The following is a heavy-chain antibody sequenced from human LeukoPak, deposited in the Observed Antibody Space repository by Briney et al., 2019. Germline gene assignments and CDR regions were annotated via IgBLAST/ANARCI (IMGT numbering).Heavy chain of an antibody. CDR3: ARDPNSSYYYYMDV. V-gene: IGHV4-4*07. Sequence: SETLCLTCTVSGGSISSYYWSWIRQPAGKGLEWIGRIYTSGSTNYNPSLKSRVTISVDKSKNQFALKLNSVTAADTAVYYCARDPNSSYYYYMDVWGKGTTVTVSS. D-gene: IGHD6-6*01. J-gene: IGHJ6*03. CDR2: IYTSGST. CDR1: GGSISSYY.